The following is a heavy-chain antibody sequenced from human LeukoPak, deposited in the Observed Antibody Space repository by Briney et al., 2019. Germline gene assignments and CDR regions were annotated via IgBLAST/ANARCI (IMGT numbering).Heavy chain of an antibody. D-gene: IGHD2/OR15-2a*01. CDR3: TRLTKGSYFHGMDV. V-gene: IGHV5-51*01. CDR2: IYPGDSDT. J-gene: IGHJ6*02. Sequence: GESLKISCKASGYTFTSCWIGWVRQVPGKGLEGMGIIYPGDSDTRYSPSFQGQVTISADKSISTAYLQWTSLKASDTAMYYCTRLTKGSYFHGMDVWGQGTTVTVSS. CDR1: GYTFTSCW.